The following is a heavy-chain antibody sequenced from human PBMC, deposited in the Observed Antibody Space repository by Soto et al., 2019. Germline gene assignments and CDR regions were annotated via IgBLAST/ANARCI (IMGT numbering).Heavy chain of an antibody. CDR1: GFICSSYD. CDR2: ILVDGRT. CDR3: AKATATGGGAFDI. V-gene: IGHV3-23*01. D-gene: IGHD2-8*02. Sequence: LRLSCAASGFICSSYDMSWVRQAPGKGLEWVSTILVDGRTFYVDSVKGRFTISRDSSQNTVYLQMNSLTVGDTALYYCAKATATGGGAFDICGQGTMVTVS. J-gene: IGHJ3*02.